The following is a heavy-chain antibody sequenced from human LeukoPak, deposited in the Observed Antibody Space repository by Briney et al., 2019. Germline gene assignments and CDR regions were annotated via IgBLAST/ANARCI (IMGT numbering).Heavy chain of an antibody. V-gene: IGHV3-21*01. CDR2: INSDSTNI. D-gene: IGHD4-23*01. Sequence: GGSLRLSCAASGFTFNTYSMNWVRQAPGKGLEWVSSINSDSTNIYYTDSVKGRFTVSRDNAKNSLYLQMNSLRAEDTAVYYCARGTTVESDYWGQGTLVTVSS. CDR1: GFTFNTYS. CDR3: ARGTTVESDY. J-gene: IGHJ4*02.